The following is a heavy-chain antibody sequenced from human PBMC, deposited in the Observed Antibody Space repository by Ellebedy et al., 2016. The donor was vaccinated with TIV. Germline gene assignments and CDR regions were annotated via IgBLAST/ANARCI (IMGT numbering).Heavy chain of an antibody. CDR1: GFTVSSNY. J-gene: IGHJ6*02. D-gene: IGHD2-2*01. V-gene: IGHV3-66*01. Sequence: GGSLRLXCAASGFTVSSNYMSWVRQAPGKGLEWVSVIYSGGSTYYADSVKGRFTISRDNSKNTLYLQMNSLKTEDTAVYYCTTDRSVVPAAPHYYYGMDVWGQGTTVTVSS. CDR3: TTDRSVVPAAPHYYYGMDV. CDR2: IYSGGST.